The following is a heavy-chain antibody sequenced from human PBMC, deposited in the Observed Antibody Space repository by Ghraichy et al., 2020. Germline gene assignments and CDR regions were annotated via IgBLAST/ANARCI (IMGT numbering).Heavy chain of an antibody. CDR3: ARRRQTWSAAEGDAFDI. CDR2: IHPTGTT. Sequence: ESLNISCAVYVGSFNGYYWSWIRQPPGKGLEWIGEIHPTGTTNNSPSLKSRLTLLVDTSKNQFSLLLKSVTAADTAVYYCARRRQTWSAAEGDAFDIWRQGAMVTVSS. V-gene: IGHV4-34*01. CDR1: VGSFNGYY. D-gene: IGHD5-18*01. J-gene: IGHJ3*02.